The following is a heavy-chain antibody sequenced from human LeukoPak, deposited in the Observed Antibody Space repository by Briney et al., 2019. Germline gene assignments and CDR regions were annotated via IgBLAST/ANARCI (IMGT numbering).Heavy chain of an antibody. CDR1: GYTFTGYY. V-gene: IGHV3-30*02. D-gene: IGHD2-2*01. J-gene: IGHJ4*02. CDR3: AKDETGVVVPVG. Sequence: SCKASGYTFTGYYMHWVRQAPGKGLEWVAFIRYDGSNKYYADSVKGRFTISRDNSKNTLYLQMNSLRAEDTAVYYCAKDETGVVVPVGWGQGTLVTVSS. CDR2: IRYDGSNK.